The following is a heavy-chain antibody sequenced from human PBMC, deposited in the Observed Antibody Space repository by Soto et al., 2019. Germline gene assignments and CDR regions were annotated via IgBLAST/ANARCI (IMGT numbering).Heavy chain of an antibody. CDR2: INPNSGGT. CDR3: ARALVVPAAIPYYYYYYGMDV. V-gene: IGHV1-2*04. J-gene: IGHJ6*02. CDR1: GYTLTGYY. D-gene: IGHD2-2*02. Sequence: ASVKVSCKASGYTLTGYYMHWVRQAPGQGLAWMGWINPNSGGTNYAQKLQGWVTMTRDTSISTAYMELSRLRSDDTAVYYCARALVVPAAIPYYYYYYGMDVWGQGTTATVSS.